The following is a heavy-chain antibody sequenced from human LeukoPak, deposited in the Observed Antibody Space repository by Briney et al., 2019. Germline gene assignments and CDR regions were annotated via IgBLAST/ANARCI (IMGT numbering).Heavy chain of an antibody. CDR3: ARRAYYDSSGYYPTSGYFDL. D-gene: IGHD3-22*01. CDR1: GGSIFSYY. J-gene: IGHJ2*01. V-gene: IGHV4-4*08. Sequence: PSETLSLTCTVSGGSIFSYYWNWIRQPPGKGLEWIGYIYSNGITNYSPSLRSRGTISIATSKNQFSLRLRSVTAADTAIYYCARRAYYDSSGYYPTSGYFDLWGRGTLVTVSS. CDR2: IYSNGIT.